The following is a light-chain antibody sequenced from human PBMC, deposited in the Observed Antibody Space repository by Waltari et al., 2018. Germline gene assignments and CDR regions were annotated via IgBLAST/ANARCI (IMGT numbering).Light chain of an antibody. Sequence: VQMTQSPSSLSVSVGDTVTITCRTSHVINNYLVWFQQKPGKAPKPLIFYASTLETGVPSRFRGGGSGTEFSLTITGLQPEDFATYYCQQHNSYPYTFGLGT. CDR1: HVINNY. V-gene: IGKV1-17*01. CDR2: YAS. CDR3: QQHNSYPYT. J-gene: IGKJ2*01.